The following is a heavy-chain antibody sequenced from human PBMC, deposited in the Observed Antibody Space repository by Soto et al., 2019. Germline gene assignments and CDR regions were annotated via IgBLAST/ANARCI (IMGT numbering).Heavy chain of an antibody. CDR2: ISSSSYI. CDR1: GFTFSSYS. V-gene: IGHV3-21*01. CDR3: ARVYDSSGYYYNY. Sequence: LRLSCAASGFTFSSYSMNWVRQAPGKGLEWVSSISSSSYIYYADSVKGRFTISRDNAKNSLYLQMNSLRAEDTAVYYCARVYDSSGYYYNYWGQGTLVTVSS. J-gene: IGHJ4*02. D-gene: IGHD3-22*01.